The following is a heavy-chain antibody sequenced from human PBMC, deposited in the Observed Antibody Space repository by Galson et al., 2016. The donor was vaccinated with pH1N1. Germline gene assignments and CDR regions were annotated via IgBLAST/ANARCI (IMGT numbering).Heavy chain of an antibody. Sequence: SLTCTVSGGSISTNNYSWGWIRQPPGKGLEWIGSIYYSGSTYYNPSLKSRVTISLDTSKNQFSLKLSSVTAADTAVYYCARSLHGDYVGWFDPWGQGTLVTVSS. CDR1: GGSISTNNYS. J-gene: IGHJ5*02. CDR2: IYYSGST. CDR3: ARSLHGDYVGWFDP. D-gene: IGHD4-17*01. V-gene: IGHV4-39*07.